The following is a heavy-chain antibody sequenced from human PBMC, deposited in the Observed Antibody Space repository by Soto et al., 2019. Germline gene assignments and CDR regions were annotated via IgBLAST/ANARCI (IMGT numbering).Heavy chain of an antibody. D-gene: IGHD7-27*01. CDR3: ARLNGDPDY. CDR2: ISHTGGT. Sequence: QLQLQESGSRLVKPSQTLSLTCAVSGGSISSGGYSWSWIRQPPGKGLEWIGYISHTGGTYYNPSLKSRVAISVDRSKNLFSLKLNSVTAADTAVYYCARLNGDPDYWAQGILVTVSS. J-gene: IGHJ4*02. V-gene: IGHV4-30-2*01. CDR1: GGSISSGGYS.